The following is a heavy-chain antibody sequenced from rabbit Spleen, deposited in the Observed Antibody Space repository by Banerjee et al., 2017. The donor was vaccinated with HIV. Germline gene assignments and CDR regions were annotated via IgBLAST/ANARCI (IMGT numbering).Heavy chain of an antibody. CDR1: GFSFNDDYY. D-gene: IGHD2-1*01. J-gene: IGHJ4*01. Sequence: QEQLEESGGDLVKPEGSLTLTCTASGFSFNDDYYVCWVRQAPGKGLECIACIYGGSSDSTYYASWAKGRFTISKTSSTTVTLQMTSLTAADTATYFCARGSATMTMVIIGWNFNLWGPGTLV. V-gene: IGHV1S45*01. CDR3: ARGSATMTMVIIGWNFNL. CDR2: IYGGSSDST.